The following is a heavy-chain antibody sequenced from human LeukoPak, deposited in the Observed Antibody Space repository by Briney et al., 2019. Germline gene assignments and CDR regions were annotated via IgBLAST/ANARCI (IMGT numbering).Heavy chain of an antibody. CDR2: IYYSGST. CDR3: ARAHYDSNAFDI. Sequence: SETLSLTCTVSGGSISSYYWSWIRQPPGKGLEWIGYIYYSGSTNYNPSLKSRVTISVDTSKNQFSLKLSSVTAADTAVYYCARAHYDSNAFDIWGQGTMVTVSS. D-gene: IGHD3-22*01. V-gene: IGHV4-59*01. J-gene: IGHJ3*02. CDR1: GGSISSYY.